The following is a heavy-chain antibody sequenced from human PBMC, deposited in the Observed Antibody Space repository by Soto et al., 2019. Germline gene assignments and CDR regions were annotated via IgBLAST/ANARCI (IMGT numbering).Heavy chain of an antibody. CDR2: IIPIFGTA. Sequence: ASVKVSWKASGGTFSSYAISWVRQAPGQGLEWMGGIIPIFGTANYAQKFQGRVTITADESTSTAYMELSSLRSEDTAVYYCARAGEDTAMGEGDYYYYYGMDVWGQGTTVTVSS. V-gene: IGHV1-69*13. J-gene: IGHJ6*02. CDR3: ARAGEDTAMGEGDYYYYYGMDV. CDR1: GGTFSSYA. D-gene: IGHD5-18*01.